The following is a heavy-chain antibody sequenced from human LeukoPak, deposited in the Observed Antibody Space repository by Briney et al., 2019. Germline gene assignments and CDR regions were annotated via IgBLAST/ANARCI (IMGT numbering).Heavy chain of an antibody. CDR1: GGSISSSSYY. CDR2: IYYSGST. Sequence: NASETLSLTCTVSGGSISSSSYYWGWIRQPPGKGLEWIGSIYYSGSTYYNPSLKSRVTISVDTSKNQFSLKLSSVTAADTAVYYCARHSNSGSPPGRVDYWGQGTLVTVSS. D-gene: IGHD1-26*01. CDR3: ARHSNSGSPPGRVDY. V-gene: IGHV4-39*01. J-gene: IGHJ4*02.